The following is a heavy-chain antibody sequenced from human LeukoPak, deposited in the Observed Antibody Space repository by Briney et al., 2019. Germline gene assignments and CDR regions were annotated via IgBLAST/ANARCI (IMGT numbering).Heavy chain of an antibody. CDR3: ARDKGDYDTSGSLFVF. D-gene: IGHD3-22*01. J-gene: IGHJ4*02. CDR2: IKQDGSEK. Sequence: GGSLRLSCAASGFTFSSYAMSWVRQAPRKGLEWVANIKQDGSEKYYVDSVKGRFTISRDNAKNSLYLQMNSLRAEDTAVYYCARDKGDYDTSGSLFVFGGQGTLVTVSS. CDR1: GFTFSSYA. V-gene: IGHV3-7*03.